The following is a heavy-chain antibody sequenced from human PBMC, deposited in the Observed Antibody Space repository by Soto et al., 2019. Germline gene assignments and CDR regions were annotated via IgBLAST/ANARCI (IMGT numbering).Heavy chain of an antibody. V-gene: IGHV1-18*01. CDR3: ARALDYGGYVGPNFDY. Sequence: GASVKVSCKASGYTFTSYGISWVRQAPGQGLEWMGWISAYNGNTNYAQKLQGRVTMTTDTSTSTAYMELRSLRSDDTAVYYCARALDYGGYVGPNFDYWGQGTLVTVSS. CDR1: GYTFTSYG. D-gene: IGHD4-17*01. CDR2: ISAYNGNT. J-gene: IGHJ4*02.